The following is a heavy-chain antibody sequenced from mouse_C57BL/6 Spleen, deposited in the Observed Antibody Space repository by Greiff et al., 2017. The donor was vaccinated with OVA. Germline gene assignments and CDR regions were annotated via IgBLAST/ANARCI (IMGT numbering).Heavy chain of an antibody. V-gene: IGHV1-69*01. Sequence: VQLQQPGAELVMPGASVKLSCKASGYTFTSYWMHWVKQRPGQGLEWIGEIDPSDSYTNYNQKFKGKSTLTVDKSSSTAYMQLSSLTSEDSAVYYCARGMVTTYYAMDYWGQGTSVTVSS. CDR1: GYTFTSYW. CDR2: IDPSDSYT. CDR3: ARGMVTTYYAMDY. D-gene: IGHD2-3*01. J-gene: IGHJ4*01.